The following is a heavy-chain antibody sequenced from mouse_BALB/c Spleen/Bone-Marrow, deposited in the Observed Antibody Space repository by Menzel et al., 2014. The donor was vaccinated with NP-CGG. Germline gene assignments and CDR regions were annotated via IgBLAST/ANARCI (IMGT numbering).Heavy chain of an antibody. CDR1: GFNIKDYY. CDR2: IDPENGNT. Sequence: VQLQQPGAALFILFFLVNFSCKASGFNIKDYYMHWVKQRPEQGLEWIGWIDPENGNTIYDPKFQGKASITADTSSNTAYLQLSSLTSEDTAVYYCAMITTYWGQGTTLTVSS. CDR3: AMITTY. D-gene: IGHD2-4*01. V-gene: IGHV14-1*02. J-gene: IGHJ2*01.